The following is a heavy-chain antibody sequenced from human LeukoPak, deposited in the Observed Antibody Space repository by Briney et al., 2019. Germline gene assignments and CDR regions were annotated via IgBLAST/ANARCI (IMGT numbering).Heavy chain of an antibody. Sequence: PSETLSLTCTVSGGSISSSSYYWGWIRQPPGKGLEWIGSIYYSGSTYYNPSLKSRVTISVDTSKNQFSLKLSSVTAADTAVYYCAREAYFTLSSGWHGGIDYWGQGTLVTVSS. CDR3: AREAYFTLSSGWHGGIDY. V-gene: IGHV4-39*07. J-gene: IGHJ4*02. CDR2: IYYSGST. CDR1: GGSISSSSYY. D-gene: IGHD6-19*01.